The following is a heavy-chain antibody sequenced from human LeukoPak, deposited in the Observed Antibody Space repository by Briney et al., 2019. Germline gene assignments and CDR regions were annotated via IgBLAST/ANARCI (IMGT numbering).Heavy chain of an antibody. CDR3: ANTVITTNRPLDY. Sequence: PGGSLRLSCAASGFTFSTFTIHWVRQAPGKGLEWVSAISGSGGSTYYADSVKGRFTISRDNSKNTLYLQMNSLRAEDTAVYYCANTVITTNRPLDYWGQGTLVTVSS. D-gene: IGHD3-22*01. V-gene: IGHV3-23*01. CDR1: GFTFSTFT. J-gene: IGHJ4*02. CDR2: ISGSGGST.